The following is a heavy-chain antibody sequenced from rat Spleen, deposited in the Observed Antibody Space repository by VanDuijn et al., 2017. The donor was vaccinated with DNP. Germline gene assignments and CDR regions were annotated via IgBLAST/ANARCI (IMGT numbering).Heavy chain of an antibody. D-gene: IGHD1-2*01. Sequence: EVQLVESGGGLVRPGRSLKLSCTASGFTFSNYGMAWVRQAPKKGLEWVATISTSGGSTYYRDSVKGRFTISRDNAKSTLYLQMDSLSSEDTATYYCTTMDSCYIYGYAMDAWGQGTSVTVSS. J-gene: IGHJ4*01. V-gene: IGHV5-27*01. CDR1: GFTFSNYG. CDR2: ISTSGGST. CDR3: TTMDSCYIYGYAMDA.